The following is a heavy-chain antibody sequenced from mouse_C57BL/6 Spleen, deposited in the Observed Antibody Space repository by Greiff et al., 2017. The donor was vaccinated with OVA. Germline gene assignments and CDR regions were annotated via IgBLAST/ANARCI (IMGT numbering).Heavy chain of an antibody. CDR1: GYSFTGYY. Sequence: VQLQQSGPELVKPGASVKISCKASGYSFTGYYMNWVKQSPEKSLEWIGEINPSTGGTTYNQKFKAKATLTVDKSSSTAYMQLKSLTSEDSAVYYCARYGYVHAMDYWGQGTSVTVSS. J-gene: IGHJ4*01. V-gene: IGHV1-42*01. CDR2: INPSTGGT. CDR3: ARYGYVHAMDY. D-gene: IGHD2-2*01.